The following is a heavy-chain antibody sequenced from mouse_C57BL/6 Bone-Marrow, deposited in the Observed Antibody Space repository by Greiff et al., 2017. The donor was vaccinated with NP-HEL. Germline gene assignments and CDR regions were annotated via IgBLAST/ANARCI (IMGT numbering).Heavy chain of an antibody. Sequence: DVQLQESGPGLAKPSQTLSLTCSVTGYSITSDYWNWIRKFPGNKLEYMGYISYSGSTHYNPSLKSRISITRDTSTNQYFLQLNSVTTEDTATYYCARYSSSGYGFAYWGQGTLVTVSA. J-gene: IGHJ3*01. CDR1: GYSITSDY. V-gene: IGHV3-8*01. D-gene: IGHD3-2*02. CDR2: ISYSGST. CDR3: ARYSSSGYGFAY.